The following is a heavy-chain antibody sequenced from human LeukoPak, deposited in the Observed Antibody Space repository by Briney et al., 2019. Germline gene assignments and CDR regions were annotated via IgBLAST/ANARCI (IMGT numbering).Heavy chain of an antibody. D-gene: IGHD1-14*01. CDR1: GFTFSNYW. CDR3: ARAPGTSYYYYYMDV. V-gene: IGHV3-53*01. Sequence: AGGSLRLSCAASGFTFSNYWMHWVRQAPGKGLEWVSVIYSGGTTYYADSVKGRFTISRDNSKNTMYLQMNSLRAEDTAVYYCARAPGTSYYYYYMDVWGKGTTVTVSS. J-gene: IGHJ6*03. CDR2: IYSGGTT.